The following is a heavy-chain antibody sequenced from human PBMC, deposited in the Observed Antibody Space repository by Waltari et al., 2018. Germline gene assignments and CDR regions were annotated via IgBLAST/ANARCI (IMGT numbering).Heavy chain of an antibody. CDR2: IVHSGST. J-gene: IGHJ6*03. D-gene: IGHD5-12*01. Sequence: QVQLQESGPGLVKPSEALSLTCAVSAYSISSTYCWGWIRQPPGKGLGWIWGIVHSGSTYYNPSLKSRVSISVDTSKNQFSLKLSSVTAADTAVYYCARESSATDYYMDVWGKGTTVTVSS. CDR1: AYSISSTYC. V-gene: IGHV4-38-2*02. CDR3: ARESSATDYYMDV.